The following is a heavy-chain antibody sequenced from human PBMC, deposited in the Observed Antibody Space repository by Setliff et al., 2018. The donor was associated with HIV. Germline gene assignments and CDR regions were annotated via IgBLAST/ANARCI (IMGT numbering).Heavy chain of an antibody. CDR2: ISAYNGNT. J-gene: IGHJ5*02. Sequence: ASVKVSCKASGYSFINYGISWVRQAPGQGLEWMGWISAYNGNTNYAPRLLGRVTMTTDTSTSTAYMELRSLSSDDTAVYYCARARLQDMVTAVGPRDNCLDPWGQGTRVTVSS. CDR3: ARARLQDMVTAVGPRDNCLDP. CDR1: GYSFINYG. D-gene: IGHD2-21*02. V-gene: IGHV1-18*01.